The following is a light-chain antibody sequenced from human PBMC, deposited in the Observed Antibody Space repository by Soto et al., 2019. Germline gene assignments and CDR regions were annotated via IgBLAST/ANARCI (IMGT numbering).Light chain of an antibody. CDR3: QQYGSSPHWT. CDR2: GAS. Sequence: LTPDPGTRSLSLWDGDTRSWRGSQSVSSSYLAWYQQKPGQAPRLLIYGASSRATGIPDRFSGSGSGTDFTLTISRLEPEDFAVYYCQQYGSSPHWTFGQGTKVDIK. J-gene: IGKJ1*01. V-gene: IGKV3-20*01. CDR1: QSVSSSY.